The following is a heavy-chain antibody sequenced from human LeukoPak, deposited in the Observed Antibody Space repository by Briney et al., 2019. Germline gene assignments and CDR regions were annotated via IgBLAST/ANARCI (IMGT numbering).Heavy chain of an antibody. D-gene: IGHD5-24*01. V-gene: IGHV4-34*01. J-gene: IGHJ4*02. Sequence: PSETLSLTCAVYGGSFSGYYWSWIRQPPGKGLEWIGEINHSGSTNYNPSLKSRVTISVDTSKNQFSLKLSSVTAADTAVYYCARGRDGYNYFYYYWGQGTLVTVSS. CDR3: ARGRDGYNYFYYY. CDR1: GGSFSGYY. CDR2: INHSGST.